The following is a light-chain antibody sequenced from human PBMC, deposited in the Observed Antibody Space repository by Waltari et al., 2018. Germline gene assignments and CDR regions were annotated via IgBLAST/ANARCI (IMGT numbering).Light chain of an antibody. CDR3: QVWDANTDPGV. J-gene: IGLJ1*01. CDR1: NIESKS. Sequence: SYVLTQPPSVSVAPGETASITCGGNNIESKSVHWYRQRPGPAPVVVISYDNDRAAGIPERFSGSNSGNTATLTISRVEAGDEADYYCQVWDANTDPGVFGTGTEVTVL. V-gene: IGLV3-21*01. CDR2: YDN.